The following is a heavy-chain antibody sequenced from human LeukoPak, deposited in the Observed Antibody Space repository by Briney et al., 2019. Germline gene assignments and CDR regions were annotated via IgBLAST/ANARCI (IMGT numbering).Heavy chain of an antibody. V-gene: IGHV4-4*07. J-gene: IGHJ4*02. D-gene: IGHD4-17*01. CDR3: ARDGDYHYFDY. Sequence: PSETLSLTCTVSGGSISSYYCSWIRQPAGKGLEWIGRICTSGSINYNPSLKSRVTMSVDTSKNHFSLKLSSVTAADTAVYYCARDGDYHYFDYWGQGTLVTVSS. CDR2: ICTSGSI. CDR1: GGSISSYY.